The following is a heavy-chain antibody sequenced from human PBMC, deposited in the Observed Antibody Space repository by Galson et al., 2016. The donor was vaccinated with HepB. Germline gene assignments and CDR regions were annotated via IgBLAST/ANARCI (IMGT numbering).Heavy chain of an antibody. CDR1: GFTFSSYT. J-gene: IGHJ6*02. D-gene: IGHD2-2*02. CDR2: ISYDGSNK. Sequence: SLRLSCAASGFTFSSYTMHWVRQAPGKGLQWVAVISYDGSNKYYTESVKGRFTISRDNSKDTVYLQMSSLTAEDTAVYYCARALLPPTVVVSAAIPRRGMDVWGQGTTVTVSS. V-gene: IGHV3-30*04. CDR3: ARALLPPTVVVSAAIPRRGMDV.